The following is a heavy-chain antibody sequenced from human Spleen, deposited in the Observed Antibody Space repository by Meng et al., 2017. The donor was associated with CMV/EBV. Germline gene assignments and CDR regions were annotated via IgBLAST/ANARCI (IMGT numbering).Heavy chain of an antibody. CDR1: GLTFSNYA. Sequence: GGSLRLSCAASGLTFSNYAMSWVRQAPGKGLEWVSAISSSGSSTYYADSVKGRFTISRDNSKNTLYLQMNSLRAEDTAVYYCAKGSHRRIVGASTPYYYFDYWGQGTLVTVSS. D-gene: IGHD1-26*01. CDR2: ISSSGSST. J-gene: IGHJ4*02. V-gene: IGHV3-23*01. CDR3: AKGSHRRIVGASTPYYYFDY.